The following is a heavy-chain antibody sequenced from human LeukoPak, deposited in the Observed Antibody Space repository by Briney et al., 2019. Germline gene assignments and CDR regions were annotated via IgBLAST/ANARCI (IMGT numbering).Heavy chain of an antibody. D-gene: IGHD3-22*01. CDR2: ISWNSGSI. V-gene: IGHV3-9*01. CDR1: GFTFDDYA. Sequence: GGSLRHSCAASGFTFDDYAMPWVRQAPGKGLEWVSGISWNSGSIGYADSVKGRFTISRDNAKNSLYLQMNSLRAEDTALYYCAKDTDYYYDSSGPIDYWGQGTLVTVSS. CDR3: AKDTDYYYDSSGPIDY. J-gene: IGHJ4*02.